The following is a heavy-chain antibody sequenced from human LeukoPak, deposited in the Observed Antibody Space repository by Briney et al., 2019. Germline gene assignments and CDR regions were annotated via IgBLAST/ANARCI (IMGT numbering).Heavy chain of an antibody. CDR3: ANRYYYDSSGYYFY. D-gene: IGHD3-22*01. Sequence: GGSLRLSCVASGFTFSNYRMSWVRQAPGKGLEWVSVIYSGGSTYYADSVKGRFTISRDNSKNTLYLQMNSLRAEDTAVYYCANRYYYDSSGYYFYWGQGTPVTVSS. V-gene: IGHV3-53*01. CDR1: GFTFSNYR. CDR2: IYSGGST. J-gene: IGHJ4*02.